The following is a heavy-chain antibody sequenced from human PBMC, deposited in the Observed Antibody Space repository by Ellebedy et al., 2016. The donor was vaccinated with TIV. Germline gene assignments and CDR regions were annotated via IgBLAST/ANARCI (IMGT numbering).Heavy chain of an antibody. D-gene: IGHD1-20*01. CDR2: IIPIFPKA. J-gene: IGHJ6*02. V-gene: IGHV1-69*13. CDR3: ARELPAANWNYDQYGMDV. Sequence: SVKVSCXTSGGTFSRDAVTWVRQAPGQGLEWIGGIIPIFPKANYAQKFQGRVTITADESTGTAYMELRSLRPEDTAVYYCARELPAANWNYDQYGMDVWGQGTTVTVTS. CDR1: GGTFSRDA.